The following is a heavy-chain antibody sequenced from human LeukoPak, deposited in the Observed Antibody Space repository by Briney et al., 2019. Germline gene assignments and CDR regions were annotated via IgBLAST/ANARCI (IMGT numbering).Heavy chain of an antibody. Sequence: SETLSLTCAVSGGSISSGGYSWSWIRQPPGKGLEWIGYIYYSGSTNYNPSLKSRVTISVDTSKNQFSLKLSSVTAADTAVYYCARDGVGDGYTDWGQGTLVTVSS. CDR3: ARDGVGDGYTD. D-gene: IGHD5-24*01. J-gene: IGHJ4*02. V-gene: IGHV4-61*08. CDR2: IYYSGST. CDR1: GGSISSGGYS.